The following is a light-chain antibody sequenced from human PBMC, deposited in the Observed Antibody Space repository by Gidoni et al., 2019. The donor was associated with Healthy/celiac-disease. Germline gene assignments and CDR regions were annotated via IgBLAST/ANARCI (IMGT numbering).Light chain of an antibody. CDR2: KAS. V-gene: IGKV1-5*03. CDR1: QSISSW. CDR3: QQYNSYSQT. J-gene: IGKJ1*01. Sequence: DMLLTQSPALLSATVGDRVTITCRASQSISSWLAWYQQKPGKAPKLLIYKASSLESGVPSRFSGSGSGTEFTLTISSLQPDDFATYYCQQYNSYSQTFGQGTKVEIK.